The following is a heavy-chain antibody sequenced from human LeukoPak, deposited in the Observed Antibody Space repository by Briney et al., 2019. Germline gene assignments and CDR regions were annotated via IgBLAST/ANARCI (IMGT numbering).Heavy chain of an antibody. CDR3: ARGGEMATHLFYYFDY. CDR2: ISYDGNKK. Sequence: PGRSLRLSCAASGFTFSSYSMHWVRQAPGKGLEWVAVISYDGNKKYYADSVKGRFTISRDNAKNSLYLHMNSLRTEDTAVYYCARGGEMATHLFYYFDYWGQGTLVTVSS. J-gene: IGHJ4*02. D-gene: IGHD5-24*01. CDR1: GFTFSSYS. V-gene: IGHV3-30*04.